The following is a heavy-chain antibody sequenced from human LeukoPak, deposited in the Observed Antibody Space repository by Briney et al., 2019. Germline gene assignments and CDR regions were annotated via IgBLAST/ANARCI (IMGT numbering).Heavy chain of an antibody. CDR1: GFTFSSYS. CDR2: ISSSSSYI. D-gene: IGHD2-21*01. CDR3: ARDTPTYDNWFDP. J-gene: IGHJ5*02. Sequence: GGSLRLSCAASGFTFSSYSMNWVRQAPGKGLEWVSSISSSSSYIYYADSVKGRFTISRDNDKNSLYLQMNSLRAEDTAVYYCARDTPTYDNWFDPWGQGTLVTVSS. V-gene: IGHV3-21*01.